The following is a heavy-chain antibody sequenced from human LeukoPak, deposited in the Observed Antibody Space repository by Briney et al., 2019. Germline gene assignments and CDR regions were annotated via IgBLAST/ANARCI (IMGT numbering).Heavy chain of an antibody. CDR3: ARDPRACGRGDCYSDY. J-gene: IGHJ4*02. D-gene: IGHD2-21*02. CDR2: ISSNGGST. V-gene: IGHV3-64*01. Sequence: GGSLRLSCAASGFTFSSYAMHWVRQAPGKGLEYVSAISSNGGSTYYANSVKGRFTISRDNSKNTLYLQMGSLRAEDMAVYYCARDPRACGRGDCYSDYWGQGTLVTVSS. CDR1: GFTFSSYA.